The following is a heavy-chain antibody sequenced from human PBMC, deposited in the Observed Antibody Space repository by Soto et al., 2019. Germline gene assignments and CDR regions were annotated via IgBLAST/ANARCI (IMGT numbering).Heavy chain of an antibody. CDR2: ISYDGSNE. CDR3: AKDFVDTGIYGMDY. J-gene: IGHJ4*02. D-gene: IGHD5-18*01. Sequence: PGGSLRLSCVDSGFTFSSSGIHWVRQAPGKGLEWVALISYDGSNEYYADSVKGRFTISRDNSKNTLYLQMNSLRAEDTAVYYCAKDFVDTGIYGMDYWGQGTLVTVYS. CDR1: GFTFSSSG. V-gene: IGHV3-30*18.